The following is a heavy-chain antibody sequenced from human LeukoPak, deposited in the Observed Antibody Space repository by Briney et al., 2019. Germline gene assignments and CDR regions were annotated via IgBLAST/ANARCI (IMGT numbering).Heavy chain of an antibody. D-gene: IGHD3-10*01. J-gene: IGHJ4*02. V-gene: IGHV3-21*01. CDR1: GFTFSSYS. CDR3: ARTLLWFGELCSN. Sequence: GGSLRLSCAASGFTFSSYSMNWVRQAPGKGLEWVSSISSSSSYIYYADSVKGRFTISRDNAKNSLYLQMNSLRAEDTAVYYCARTLLWFGELCSNWGQGTLVTVSS. CDR2: ISSSSSYI.